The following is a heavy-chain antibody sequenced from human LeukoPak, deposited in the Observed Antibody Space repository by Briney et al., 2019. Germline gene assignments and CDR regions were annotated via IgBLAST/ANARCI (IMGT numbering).Heavy chain of an antibody. CDR3: ARDPSSKGAGGY. J-gene: IGHJ4*02. D-gene: IGHD1-26*01. CDR2: IIPILGIA. V-gene: IGHV1-69*04. Sequence: GSSVTVSFTASGCTFTIYAISWVRQAPGQGLEWMGRIIPILGIANYAQKFQGRVTITADKSTSTDYMELSSLRAEDSAVYDCARDPSSKGAGGYWGQGTLVTVSS. CDR1: GCTFTIYA.